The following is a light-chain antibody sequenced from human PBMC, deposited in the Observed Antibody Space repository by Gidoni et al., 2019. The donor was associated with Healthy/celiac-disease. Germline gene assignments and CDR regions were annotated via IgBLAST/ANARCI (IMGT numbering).Light chain of an antibody. J-gene: IGKJ4*01. V-gene: IGKV1-27*01. Sequence: DIQMTQSPSSLSASVGDRVTITCRASQSISNYIAWYQQKPGKVPKLLIYAASTLQSGVPSRFSGSGSGKDFTITISSLQPEDVATYYCQKYNSAPLTFGGGTKVEIK. CDR2: AAS. CDR3: QKYNSAPLT. CDR1: QSISNY.